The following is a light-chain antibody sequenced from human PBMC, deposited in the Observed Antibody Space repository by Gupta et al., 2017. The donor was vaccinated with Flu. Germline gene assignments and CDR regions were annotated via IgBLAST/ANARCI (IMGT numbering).Light chain of an antibody. CDR2: EVT. V-gene: IGLV2-14*01. Sequence: TSSDVGGYNYVSWYQQHPGKAPKLMIYEVTNRPSGVSNRFSGSKSGNTASLTISGLQAEDEGDYYCTSYTSTRTYVFGTGTKVTVL. CDR3: TSYTSTRTYV. J-gene: IGLJ1*01. CDR1: SSDVGGYNY.